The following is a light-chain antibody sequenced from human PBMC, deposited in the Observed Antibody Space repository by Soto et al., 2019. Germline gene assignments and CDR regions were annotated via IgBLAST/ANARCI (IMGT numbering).Light chain of an antibody. CDR3: QQYGSSVWT. J-gene: IGKJ1*01. Sequence: EIVLTQSPGSLSFSPRERATLSCRASQSVSRNHLAWYQQKPGQAPRLLIYGASRRATGILDRFSGSGSGIDFTLTISRLEPEDFAVYYCQQYGSSVWTFGQGTKVDIK. V-gene: IGKV3-20*01. CDR1: QSVSRNH. CDR2: GAS.